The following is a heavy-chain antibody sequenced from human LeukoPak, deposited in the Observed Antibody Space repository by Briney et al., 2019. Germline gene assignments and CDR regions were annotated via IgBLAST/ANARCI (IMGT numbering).Heavy chain of an antibody. J-gene: IGHJ4*02. CDR2: LSYSGGT. Sequence: SETLSLTCTVSGDSISSSGYFWGWIRQPPGKGLEWIGSLSYSGGTYYNPSLKSRVTISVDTSKNQFSLKLSSVTAADTAVFYCARSSHIASSWAGFDYWGQGTLVTVSS. V-gene: IGHV4-39*01. CDR3: ARSSHIASSWAGFDY. D-gene: IGHD6-13*01. CDR1: GDSISSSGYF.